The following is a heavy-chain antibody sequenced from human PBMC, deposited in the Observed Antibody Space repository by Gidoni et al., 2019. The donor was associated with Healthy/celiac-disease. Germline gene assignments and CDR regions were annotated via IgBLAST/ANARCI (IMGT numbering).Heavy chain of an antibody. V-gene: IGHV4-34*01. J-gene: IGHJ4*02. CDR3: ARDTRYYYDSSGYYYY. D-gene: IGHD3-22*01. CDR2: INHSGST. CDR1: GGSFSGYY. Sequence: QVQLQQWGAGLLKHSETLSLTCAVYGGSFSGYYWSWIRQPPGKGLEWIGEINHSGSTNYNPSLKSRVTISVDTSKNQFSLKLSSVTAADTAVYYCARDTRYYYDSSGYYYYWGQGTLVTVSS.